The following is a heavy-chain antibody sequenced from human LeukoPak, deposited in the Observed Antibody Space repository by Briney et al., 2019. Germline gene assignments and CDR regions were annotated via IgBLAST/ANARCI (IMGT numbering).Heavy chain of an antibody. D-gene: IGHD3-22*01. V-gene: IGHV3-48*04. CDR3: ARDRNLYYYDSSSYHEGFDAFDI. J-gene: IGHJ3*02. CDR2: TSGDNRVT. Sequence: GGSLRLSCAASGFTFRSYNMDWVRQAPGRGLEWVSFTSGDNRVTYYADSVKGRFITSRDNAKNLLYLQMNSLRAEDTAVYYCARDRNLYYYDSSSYHEGFDAFDIWGQGTMVTVSS. CDR1: GFTFRSYN.